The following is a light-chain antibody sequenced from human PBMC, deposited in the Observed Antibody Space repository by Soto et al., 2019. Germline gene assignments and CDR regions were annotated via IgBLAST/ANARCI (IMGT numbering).Light chain of an antibody. CDR3: QQYYSIPLT. J-gene: IGKJ4*01. Sequence: DIVMTQSPDSLAVSLGERATINCKSSQSVLYSSNNKNYLAWYQQKPGQPPKLLIYWASTRESGVPDGFSGSGSGTDFTLTISSLQAEDVAVYYCQQYYSIPLTFGGGTKVEIK. CDR2: WAS. V-gene: IGKV4-1*01. CDR1: QSVLYSSNNKNY.